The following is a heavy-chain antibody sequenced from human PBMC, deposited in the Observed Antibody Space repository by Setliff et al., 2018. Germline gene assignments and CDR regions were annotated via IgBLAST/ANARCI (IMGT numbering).Heavy chain of an antibody. Sequence: GGSLRLSCEVSGFIVSNNEMSWVRQAPGKGLEWVSVTYSEGRTNYADSVKGRFIISRDNSKNTFDLQMNSLRAEDTAVYYCARGRMRGSCSGPSCTYDPFDIWGQGTPVTVS. CDR3: ARGRMRGSCSGPSCTYDPFDI. D-gene: IGHD2-2*01. J-gene: IGHJ3*02. CDR1: GFIVSNNE. V-gene: IGHV3-53*01. CDR2: TYSEGRT.